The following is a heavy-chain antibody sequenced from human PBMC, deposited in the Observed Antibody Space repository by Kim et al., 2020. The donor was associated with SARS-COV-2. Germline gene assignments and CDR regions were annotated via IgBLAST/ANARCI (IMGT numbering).Heavy chain of an antibody. CDR2: INSDGSYT. Sequence: GGSLRLSCADSGFSFSDYDMKWIRQAPGKGLEWVAYINSDGSYTDYADSVNGRFTISRDSAKRSVSLQMNSLTPEDTAVYYCAREQRNWGQGTLVTVPS. CDR1: GFSFSDYD. CDR3: AREQRN. J-gene: IGHJ4*02. V-gene: IGHV3-11*05.